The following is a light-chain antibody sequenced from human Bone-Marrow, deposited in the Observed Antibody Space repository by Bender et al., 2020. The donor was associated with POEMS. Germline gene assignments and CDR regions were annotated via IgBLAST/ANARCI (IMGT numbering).Light chain of an antibody. Sequence: QSALTQPASVSGSPGQSITIFCVGNSSDLVWYQQHPGKAPKVMIYEGSRRPSDVSSRFSGSKSDITASLTIANLQAEDEAYYYGSSDARSTPLLFGGGTKLTVL. J-gene: IGLJ2*01. CDR3: SSDARSTPLL. CDR1: SSDL. V-gene: IGLV2-23*01. CDR2: EGS.